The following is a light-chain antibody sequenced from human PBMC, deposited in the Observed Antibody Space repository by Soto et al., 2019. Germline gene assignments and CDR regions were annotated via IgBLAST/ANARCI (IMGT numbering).Light chain of an antibody. J-gene: IGLJ2*01. V-gene: IGLV2-8*01. CDR1: SSDVGCYNF. CDR3: SSYAGSSIPVA. Sequence: QSVLTQPPSASGSPGQSVTISCTGASSDVGCYNFVSWYHHHPGKAPSLMIYDGTQRPSGVPDRFSGSQSGNTASLTASGLQGDDEAYYYCSSYAGSSIPVAFGGGTKLTVL. CDR2: DGT.